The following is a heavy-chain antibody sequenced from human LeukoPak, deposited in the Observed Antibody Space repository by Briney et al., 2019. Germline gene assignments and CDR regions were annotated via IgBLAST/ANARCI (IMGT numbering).Heavy chain of an antibody. V-gene: IGHV1-69*05. CDR1: GGTFSSYA. CDR2: IIPIFGTA. D-gene: IGHD6-13*01. Sequence: SVKVSCKASGGTFSSYAISWVRQAPGQGLEWMGGIIPIFGTANYAQKFQGRVTITTDESTSTAYMELSSLRSEDTAVYYCARAHSYSSPDPNRVGVAFDIWGQGTMVTVSS. J-gene: IGHJ3*02. CDR3: ARAHSYSSPDPNRVGVAFDI.